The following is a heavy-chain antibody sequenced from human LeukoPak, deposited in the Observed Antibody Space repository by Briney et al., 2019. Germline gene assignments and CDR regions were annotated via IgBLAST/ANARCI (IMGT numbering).Heavy chain of an antibody. CDR1: GGSISSSYYY. CDR2: IYYSGST. J-gene: IGHJ5*02. Sequence: SETLSLTCTVSGGSISSSYYYWSWIRQPPGKGLEWIGYIYYSGSTYYNPSLKSRVTISVDTSKNQFSLKLSSVTAADTAVYYCARDLRPYYDFWSGYSTNWFDPWGQGTLVTVSS. CDR3: ARDLRPYYDFWSGYSTNWFDP. D-gene: IGHD3-3*01. V-gene: IGHV4-30-4*01.